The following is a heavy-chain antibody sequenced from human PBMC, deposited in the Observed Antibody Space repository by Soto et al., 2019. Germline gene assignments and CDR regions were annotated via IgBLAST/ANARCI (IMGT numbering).Heavy chain of an antibody. CDR1: GDSLSSSYYY. J-gene: IGHJ3*02. Sequence: QLQLQESGPGLVKPSETLSLTCSVSGDSLSSSYYYWGWIRQPPGEPLEWIASADYTGSAYYSPSLRSRVTISVHRSNNDFSLKVGSVSAANTALYYCAIQGINRGVGPGAFDIWGQGTTVIVSS. CDR2: ADYTGSA. V-gene: IGHV4-39*01. D-gene: IGHD1-20*01. CDR3: AIQGINRGVGPGAFDI.